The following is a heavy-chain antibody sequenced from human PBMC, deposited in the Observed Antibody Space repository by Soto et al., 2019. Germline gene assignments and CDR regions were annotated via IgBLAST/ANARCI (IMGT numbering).Heavy chain of an antibody. D-gene: IGHD3-3*01. J-gene: IGHJ6*02. CDR2: VMHNGNT. CDR1: GGSINNHF. V-gene: IGHV4-59*11. CDR3: AREGQMPQHFGMDV. Sequence: QVQLQESGPGLVKPSETLSLTCSVSGGSINNHFWSWIRQTPGKPLEWIGYVMHNGNTHYNPSFTSRVNISVDLSKNEFSLMLTSVTAADTALYYCAREGQMPQHFGMDVWGQGIQVTVSS.